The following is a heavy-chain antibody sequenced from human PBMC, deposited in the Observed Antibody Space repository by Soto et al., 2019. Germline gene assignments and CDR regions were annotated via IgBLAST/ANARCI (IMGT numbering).Heavy chain of an antibody. Sequence: QVQLVESGGGVVQPGRSLRLSCAASGFTFSSYAMHWVRQAPGKGLEWVAVISYDGSNKYYADSVKGRFTISRDNSKNTLYLQMNSLRAEDTAVYYCARDDYRFNSGYGFRMDVWGQGTTVTVSS. J-gene: IGHJ6*02. D-gene: IGHD5-12*01. CDR3: ARDDYRFNSGYGFRMDV. CDR2: ISYDGSNK. V-gene: IGHV3-30-3*01. CDR1: GFTFSSYA.